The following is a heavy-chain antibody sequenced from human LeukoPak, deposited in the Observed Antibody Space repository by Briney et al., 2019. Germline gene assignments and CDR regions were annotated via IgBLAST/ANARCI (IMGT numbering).Heavy chain of an antibody. CDR3: AKSGLLYMITGY. CDR1: GFTFSSYG. Sequence: PGGSLRLSCAASGFTFSSYGMHWVRQAPGKGLEWVAVISYDGSNKYYADSVKGRFTISRDNSKNTLYLQMNSLRAEDTAVYYCAKSGLLYMITGYWGQGTLVTVSS. CDR2: ISYDGSNK. J-gene: IGHJ4*02. D-gene: IGHD3-16*01. V-gene: IGHV3-30*18.